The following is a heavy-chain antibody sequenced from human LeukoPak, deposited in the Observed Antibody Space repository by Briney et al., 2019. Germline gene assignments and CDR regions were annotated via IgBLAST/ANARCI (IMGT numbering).Heavy chain of an antibody. D-gene: IGHD4-17*01. J-gene: IGHJ4*02. V-gene: IGHV1-46*01. CDR1: GYTFTSYY. CDR3: ARDSADYGDYDY. CDR2: INPSGGST. Sequence: ASVKVSCKASGYTFTSYYMHWVRQAPGQGLDWMGIINPSGGSTSYAQKFQGRVTMTRDTSTSTVYMELSSLRSEDTAVYYCARDSADYGDYDYWGQGTLVTVSS.